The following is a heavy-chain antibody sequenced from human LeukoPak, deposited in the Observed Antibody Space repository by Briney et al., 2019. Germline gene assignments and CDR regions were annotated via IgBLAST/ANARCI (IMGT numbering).Heavy chain of an antibody. Sequence: PSETLSLTCAVYGGFFSGYYWSWIRQPPGKGLEWIGEINHSGSTNYNPSLKSRVTISVDTSKNQFSLKLSSVTAADTAMYYCAKSNGYGLIDYWGQGTLVTVSS. CDR3: AKSNGYGLIDY. D-gene: IGHD5-12*01. CDR2: INHSGST. V-gene: IGHV4-34*01. CDR1: GGFFSGYY. J-gene: IGHJ4*02.